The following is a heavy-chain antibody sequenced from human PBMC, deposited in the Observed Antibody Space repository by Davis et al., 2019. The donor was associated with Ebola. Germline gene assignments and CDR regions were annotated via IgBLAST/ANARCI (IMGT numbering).Heavy chain of an antibody. D-gene: IGHD6-6*01. CDR1: GGSISSYY. CDR2: IYYSGST. V-gene: IGHV4-59*01. J-gene: IGHJ6*02. CDR3: ARDQGVAARLNGMDV. Sequence: PSETLSLTCTVSGGSISSYYWSWIRQPPGKGLEWIGYIYYSGSTNYNPSLKSRVTISVDTSKNQFSLKLSSVTAADTAVYYCARDQGVAARLNGMDVWGQGTTVTVSS.